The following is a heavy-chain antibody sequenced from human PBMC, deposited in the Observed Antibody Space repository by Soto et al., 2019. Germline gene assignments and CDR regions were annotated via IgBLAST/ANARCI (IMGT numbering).Heavy chain of an antibody. CDR3: ATGTFNFDS. V-gene: IGHV3-23*01. Sequence: GGSLRLSCAASGFTFSSYAMSWVRQAPGKGLEWVSSISGSGGSTYYADSVKGRFIISRDNSKSTLYLQMNSLRAEDTAVYYCATGTFNFDSWGQGTLVTVSS. CDR2: ISGSGGST. J-gene: IGHJ4*02. CDR1: GFTFSSYA.